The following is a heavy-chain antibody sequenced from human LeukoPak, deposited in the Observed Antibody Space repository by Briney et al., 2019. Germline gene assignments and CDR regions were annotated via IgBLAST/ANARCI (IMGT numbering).Heavy chain of an antibody. CDR1: GGTFSSYA. CDR3: ATTMVRGEPLYYYYMDV. CDR2: IIPIFGTA. Sequence: SVKVSCKASGGTFSSYAISWVRQAPGQGLEWMGGIIPIFGTANYAQKFQGRVTITADESTSTAYMELSSLRSEDTAVYYCATTMVRGEPLYYYYMDVWGNGTTVTVSS. D-gene: IGHD3-10*01. J-gene: IGHJ6*03. V-gene: IGHV1-69*01.